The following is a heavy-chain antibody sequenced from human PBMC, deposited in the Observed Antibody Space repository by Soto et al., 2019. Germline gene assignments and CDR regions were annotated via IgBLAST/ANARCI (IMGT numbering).Heavy chain of an antibody. V-gene: IGHV1-18*01. D-gene: IGHD5-18*01. CDR2: ISAYNGNT. CDR1: GYTFTSYG. CDR3: ATVYSYGPDRAPFDY. Sequence: SVKVSCKASGYTFTSYGISWVRQAPVQGLEWMGWISAYNGNTNYAQKLQGRVTMTTDTSTSTAYMELRSLRSDDTAVYYCATVYSYGPDRAPFDYWGQGTLVTVSS. J-gene: IGHJ4*02.